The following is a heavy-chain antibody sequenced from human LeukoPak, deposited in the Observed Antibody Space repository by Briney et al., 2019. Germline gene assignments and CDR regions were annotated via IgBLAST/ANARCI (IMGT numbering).Heavy chain of an antibody. CDR1: GFTFSSYS. V-gene: IGHV3-21*01. CDR2: ISSSSSYI. J-gene: IGHJ4*02. CDR3: ARAQPAAIEGPGFDY. Sequence: GGSLRLSCAASGFTFSSYSMSWVRQAPGKGLEWVSSISSSSSYIYYADSVKGRFTIPRDNAKNSLYLQMNSLRAEDTVVYYCARAQPAAIEGPGFDYWGQGTLVTVSS. D-gene: IGHD2-2*01.